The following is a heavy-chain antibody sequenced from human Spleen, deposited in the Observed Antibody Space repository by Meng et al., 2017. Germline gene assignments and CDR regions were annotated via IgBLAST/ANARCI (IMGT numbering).Heavy chain of an antibody. CDR2: ISRDGGGL. Sequence: EVHLVESGGDVVHPGGSLRASCAPSAFPFDDYAIQWVRQAPGKGLEWVSLISRDGGGLHYADSVRGRFTISRDNSKKSVYLEMNSLRPEDTALYYCAPDDSSGRYGVGYWGQGTLVTVSS. V-gene: IGHV3-43D*03. CDR3: APDDSSGRYGVGY. CDR1: AFPFDDYA. J-gene: IGHJ4*01. D-gene: IGHD3-22*01.